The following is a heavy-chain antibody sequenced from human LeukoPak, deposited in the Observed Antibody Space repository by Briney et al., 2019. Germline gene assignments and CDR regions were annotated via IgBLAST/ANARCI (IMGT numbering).Heavy chain of an antibody. CDR2: ISSSSSTI. V-gene: IGHV3-48*01. D-gene: IGHD6-13*01. J-gene: IGHJ6*03. CDR1: GFTFSSYS. CDR3: ARDGQQLAPYYYYYYMDV. Sequence: GGSLRLSCAASGFTFSSYSMNWVRQAPGKGLEWVSYISSSSSTIYYADSVKGRFTISRDNAKNSLYLQMNSLRAEDTAEYYCARDGQQLAPYYYYYYMDVWGKGTTVTVSS.